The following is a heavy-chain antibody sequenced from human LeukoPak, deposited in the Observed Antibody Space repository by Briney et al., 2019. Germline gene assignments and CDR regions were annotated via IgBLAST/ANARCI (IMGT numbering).Heavy chain of an antibody. Sequence: SSVKVSCKASGGTFSSYAISWVRQAPGQGLEWMGGIIPIFGTANYAQKFQGRVTITADESTSTAYMELSSLRSEDTAVYYCARDPYSNYLFDPWGQGTLVTVSS. CDR3: ARDPYSNYLFDP. CDR2: IIPIFGTA. CDR1: GGTFSSYA. V-gene: IGHV1-69*01. J-gene: IGHJ5*02. D-gene: IGHD4-11*01.